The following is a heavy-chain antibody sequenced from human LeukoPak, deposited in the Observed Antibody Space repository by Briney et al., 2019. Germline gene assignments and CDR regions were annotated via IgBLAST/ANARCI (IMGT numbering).Heavy chain of an antibody. J-gene: IGHJ5*02. V-gene: IGHV1-2*02. CDR1: GYTFTGYY. Sequence: ASVKVSCKASGYTFTGYYMYWVRQAPGQGLEWMGWINPNSGGTNYAQKFQGRVTMTRDTSISTAYMELSRLRSDDTAVYYCARVAGQWLVPFNWFDPWGQGTLVTVSS. CDR2: INPNSGGT. D-gene: IGHD6-19*01. CDR3: ARVAGQWLVPFNWFDP.